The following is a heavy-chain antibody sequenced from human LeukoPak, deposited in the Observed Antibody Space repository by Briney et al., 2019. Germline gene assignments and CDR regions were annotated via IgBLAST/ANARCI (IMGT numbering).Heavy chain of an antibody. CDR3: ARRSGVDDAFDI. V-gene: IGHV1-46*01. Sequence: ASVKVSCKASAYTFTSYYMHWVRQAPGQGLEWMGIINPSGGSTSYAQKFQGRVTMTRDTSTSTVYMELSSLRSEDTAVYYCARRSGVDDAFDIWGQGTMVTVSS. J-gene: IGHJ3*02. CDR1: AYTFTSYY. CDR2: INPSGGST. D-gene: IGHD3-3*01.